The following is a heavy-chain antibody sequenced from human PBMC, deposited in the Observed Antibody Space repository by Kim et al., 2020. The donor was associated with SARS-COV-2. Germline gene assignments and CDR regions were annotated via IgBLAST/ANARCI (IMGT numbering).Heavy chain of an antibody. V-gene: IGHV1-69*13. Sequence: SVKVSCKASGGTFSSYAISWVRQAPGQGLEWMGGIIPIFGTANYAQKFQGRVTITADESTSTAYMELSSLRSEDTAVYYCARDLLPGIRSRAAAGNVVPEIGYWGQGTLVTVSS. CDR1: GGTFSSYA. D-gene: IGHD6-13*01. J-gene: IGHJ4*02. CDR3: ARDLLPGIRSRAAAGNVVPEIGY. CDR2: IIPIFGTA.